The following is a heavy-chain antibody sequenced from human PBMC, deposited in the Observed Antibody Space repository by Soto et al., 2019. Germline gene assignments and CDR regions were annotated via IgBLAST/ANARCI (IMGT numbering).Heavy chain of an antibody. D-gene: IGHD3-10*01. Sequence: GASVKVSCKASGYTFTSYGISWVRQAPGQGLEWMGWISAYNGNTNYAQKLQGRVTMTTDTSTSTAYMELRSLRSDDTAVYYCASTRNYYYGSGSYYTLTDYWLGYYYYGMDVWGQGTTVTVSS. V-gene: IGHV1-18*01. CDR3: ASTRNYYYGSGSYYTLTDYWLGYYYYGMDV. CDR1: GYTFTSYG. CDR2: ISAYNGNT. J-gene: IGHJ6*02.